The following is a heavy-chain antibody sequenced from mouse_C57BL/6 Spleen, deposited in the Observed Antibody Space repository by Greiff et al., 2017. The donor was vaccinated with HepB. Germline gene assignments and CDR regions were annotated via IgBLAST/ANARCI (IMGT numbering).Heavy chain of an antibody. CDR3: ARSYQRAMDY. D-gene: IGHD2-10*01. CDR2: ISDGGSYT. J-gene: IGHJ4*01. CDR1: GFTFSSYA. V-gene: IGHV5-4*03. Sequence: EVKVVESGGGLVKPGGSLKLSCAASGFTFSSYAMSWVRQTPENRLEWVATISDGGSYTYYHDNVKGRVTISRNNAKINLYLQMSHLKSEDTAMYYCARSYQRAMDYWGQGTSVTVSS.